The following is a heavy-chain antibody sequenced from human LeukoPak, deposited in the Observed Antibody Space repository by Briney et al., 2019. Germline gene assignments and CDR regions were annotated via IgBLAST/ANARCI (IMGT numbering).Heavy chain of an antibody. V-gene: IGHV1-18*01. Sequence: GASVKVSCKASGYTFVRDGVNWVRQAPGQGLEWMGWISTYDAKTHYAERLQDRFTMTRDISASTVYMELRSLTSDDTAVYYCARDNRAPGPVFVDYWGQGTLVTVSS. CDR2: ISTYDAKT. J-gene: IGHJ4*02. D-gene: IGHD1-14*01. CDR3: ARDNRAPGPVFVDY. CDR1: GYTFVRDG.